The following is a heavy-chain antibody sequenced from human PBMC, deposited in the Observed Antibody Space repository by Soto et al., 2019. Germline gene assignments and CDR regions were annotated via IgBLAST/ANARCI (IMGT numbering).Heavy chain of an antibody. J-gene: IGHJ4*02. Sequence: QLQLQESGSGLVKPSQTLSLTGAVAGGAISSGGYAWSCIRQPQGKGLEWIGYIYHSGSTYYNPSLKSRVTISVDRSKNQFSLKLSSVTAADTAVYYCARATHVKAYFDYWGQGTLVTVSS. CDR3: ARATHVKAYFDY. CDR1: GGAISSGGYA. V-gene: IGHV4-30-2*01. CDR2: IYHSGST. D-gene: IGHD3-10*02.